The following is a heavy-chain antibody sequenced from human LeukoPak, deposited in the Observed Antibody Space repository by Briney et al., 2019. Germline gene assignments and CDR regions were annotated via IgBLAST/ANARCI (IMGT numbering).Heavy chain of an antibody. CDR2: ISAYNGNT. Sequence: ASVKVSCKASGYTFTSYGISWVRQPPGQGLELMGWISAYNGNTNYAQKLQGRVTMTTDTSTSTAYMELRSLRSDDTAVYYCARDLCSSTSCYPTDYYYYGMDVWGQGTTVTVSS. D-gene: IGHD2-2*01. J-gene: IGHJ6*02. CDR1: GYTFTSYG. CDR3: ARDLCSSTSCYPTDYYYYGMDV. V-gene: IGHV1-18*01.